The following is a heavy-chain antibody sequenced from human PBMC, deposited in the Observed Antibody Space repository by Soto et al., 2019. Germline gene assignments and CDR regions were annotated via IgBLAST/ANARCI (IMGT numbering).Heavy chain of an antibody. Sequence: EVQLVESGGGLIQPGGSLRLSCAASGFTVSSKYMSWVRQAPGKGLEWVSVIYSGGSTYYADSVKGRFTISRDNSKNTLYLKMNSLRDEDTAVYYCARVLLWFGELSHSSFDIWGQGTMVTVSA. J-gene: IGHJ3*02. D-gene: IGHD3-10*01. CDR1: GFTVSSKY. V-gene: IGHV3-53*01. CDR3: ARVLLWFGELSHSSFDI. CDR2: IYSGGST.